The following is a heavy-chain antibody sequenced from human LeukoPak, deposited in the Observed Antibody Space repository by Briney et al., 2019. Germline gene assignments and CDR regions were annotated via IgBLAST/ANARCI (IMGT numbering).Heavy chain of an antibody. Sequence: SQTLSLTCTVSGASFNSHDQYWTWIRQSPGNGLEWIGSIHPRGMLYNNPSLESRVTMSRDTSKNQFSLNLNSVTDADTAVYFCSRGLDSRKLGYWGQGILVTVSS. D-gene: IGHD3-22*01. CDR2: IHPRGML. CDR3: SRGLDSRKLGY. CDR1: GASFNSHDQY. V-gene: IGHV4-31*03. J-gene: IGHJ4*02.